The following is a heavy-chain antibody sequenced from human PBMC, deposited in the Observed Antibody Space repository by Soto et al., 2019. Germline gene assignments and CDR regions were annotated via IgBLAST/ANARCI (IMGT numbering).Heavy chain of an antibody. Sequence: ASVKGYCKASGYTFTSYGISWVRQAPGQGLEWMGWISAYNGNTNYAQKLQGRVTMTTDTSTSTAYMELRSLRSDDTAVYYCAREITIFGVVSVPYYYGMDVWGQGTTVTVSS. J-gene: IGHJ6*02. CDR1: GYTFTSYG. D-gene: IGHD3-3*01. V-gene: IGHV1-18*01. CDR2: ISAYNGNT. CDR3: AREITIFGVVSVPYYYGMDV.